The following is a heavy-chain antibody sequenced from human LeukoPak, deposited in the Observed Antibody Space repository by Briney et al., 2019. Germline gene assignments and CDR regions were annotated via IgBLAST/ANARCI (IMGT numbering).Heavy chain of an antibody. CDR2: IIPILGIA. V-gene: IGHV1-69*04. Sequence: ASVKVSCKASGGTFSSYAISWLRQAPGQGLEWMGRIIPILGIANYAQKFRGRVTITADKSTSTAYMELSSLRSEDTAVYYCARDLTSSSGYFDPWGQGTLVTVSS. D-gene: IGHD3-22*01. J-gene: IGHJ5*02. CDR3: ARDLTSSSGYFDP. CDR1: GGTFSSYA.